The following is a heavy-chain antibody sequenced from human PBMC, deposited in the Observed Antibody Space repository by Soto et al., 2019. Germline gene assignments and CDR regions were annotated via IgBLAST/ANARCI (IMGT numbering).Heavy chain of an antibody. D-gene: IGHD3-9*01. V-gene: IGHV3-53*01. CDR2: IQSGGST. Sequence: PGGSLRLSCAASGLSVNINYMNWVRQAPGKGLEWVSVIQSGGSTYYVDSVKGRFTIFRDNSKNILYLQMNSLRAEDTAMYFCARGLRYFAYWGQGTTVTVSS. CDR3: ARGLRYFAY. CDR1: GLSVNINY. J-gene: IGHJ4*02.